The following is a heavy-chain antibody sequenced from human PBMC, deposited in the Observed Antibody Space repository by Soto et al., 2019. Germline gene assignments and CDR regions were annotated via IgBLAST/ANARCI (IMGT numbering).Heavy chain of an antibody. CDR1: GGSFSGYY. Sequence: QVHLQQWGAGLLKPSETLSLTCAVSGGSFSGYYWSWIRQTPGKGLEWIGEINHSGSTNYNQYLKRRVTISVATSKNHFFLKLSSVTAADSAVYICANTYYNFWGGFYRGNYLDYWGQGTLVSVSS. CDR2: INHSGST. CDR3: ANTYYNFWGGFYRGNYLDY. J-gene: IGHJ4*02. V-gene: IGHV4-34*01. D-gene: IGHD3-3*01.